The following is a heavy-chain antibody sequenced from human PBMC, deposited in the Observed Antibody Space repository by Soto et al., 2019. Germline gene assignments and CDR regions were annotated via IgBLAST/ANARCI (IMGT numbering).Heavy chain of an antibody. CDR2: IYYSGST. CDR1: GGSISSGDYY. J-gene: IGHJ6*02. D-gene: IGHD4-4*01. CDR3: ARALYSSFPRYYPYGMDV. V-gene: IGHV4-30-4*01. Sequence: PSETLSLACTVSGGSISSGDYYWSWIRQPPGKGLEWIGYIYYSGSTYYNPSLKSRVTISVDTSKNQFSLKLSSVTAADTAVYYCARALYSSFPRYYPYGMDVWGQGTTVTVSS.